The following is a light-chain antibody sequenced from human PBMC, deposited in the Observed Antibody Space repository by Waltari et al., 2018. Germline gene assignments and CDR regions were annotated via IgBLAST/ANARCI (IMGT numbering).Light chain of an antibody. V-gene: IGKV3-15*01. CDR3: QQYNNWPPLT. J-gene: IGKJ4*01. CDR2: GAS. Sequence: EIVMTQSPATLSVSPGDRGTLSCRASQSVSSNLSWYQQKPGQAPRLLIYGASTRATGMPATFSGSGSGTEFTLTSSSVQSEDFAVYDCQQYNNWPPLTCGGGPKVEIK. CDR1: QSVSSN.